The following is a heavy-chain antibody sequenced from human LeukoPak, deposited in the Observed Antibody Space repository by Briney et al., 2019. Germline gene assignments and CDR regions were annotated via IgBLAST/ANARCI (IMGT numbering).Heavy chain of an antibody. V-gene: IGHV4-34*01. CDR1: GGSFSGYY. CDR2: INHSGST. Sequence: SETLSLTCAVYGGSFSGYYWSWIRQPPGKGLEWIGEINHSGSTNYNPSLKSRVTISVDTSKNQFSLKLSSVTAADTAVYYCARGLYYYYMDVRGKGTTVTVSS. CDR3: ARGLYYYYMDV. J-gene: IGHJ6*03.